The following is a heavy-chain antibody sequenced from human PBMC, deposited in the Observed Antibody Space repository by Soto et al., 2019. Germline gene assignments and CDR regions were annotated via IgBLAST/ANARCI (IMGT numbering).Heavy chain of an antibody. CDR2: MNPNSGNT. V-gene: IGHV1-8*01. J-gene: IGHJ3*02. Sequence: ASVKVSCKASGYTFTSYDINWVRQATGQGLEWMGWMNPNSGNTGCAQKFQGRVTMTRNTSISTAYMELSSLRSQNTAVYYCATGSKSRLWFGELYVDIWGQGTMVTVSS. D-gene: IGHD3-10*01. CDR3: ATGSKSRLWFGELYVDI. CDR1: GYTFTSYD.